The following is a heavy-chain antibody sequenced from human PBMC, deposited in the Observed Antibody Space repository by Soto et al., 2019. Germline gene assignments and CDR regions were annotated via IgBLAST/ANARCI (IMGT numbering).Heavy chain of an antibody. J-gene: IGHJ4*02. CDR3: GRDGLITLSNSAFHH. V-gene: IGHV4-59*11. D-gene: IGHD1-20*01. CDR1: GGSILAHY. CDR2: IYYTGTT. Sequence: ETLCPTCTVPGGSILAHYWSWMRQPPGKGREGSGHIYYTGTTNYKPSLRGRLTISVDTSKNHFSLNLTSVTTAETAVYYCGRDGLITLSNSAFHHWGQGTLVSV.